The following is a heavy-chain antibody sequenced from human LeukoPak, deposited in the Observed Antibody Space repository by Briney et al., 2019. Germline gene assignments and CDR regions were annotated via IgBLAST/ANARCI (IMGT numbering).Heavy chain of an antibody. CDR2: INYSGST. V-gene: IGHV4-59*08. D-gene: IGHD2-15*01. CDR1: GGSISSYY. Sequence: SETLSLTCTVSGGSISSYYWIWIRQPPGKGLEGFGNINYSGSTNYNPSLKSRITISVDTSNNHFSQKLGSVTAADTAVYYCARHVGYCSGGSCYSSYYFDYWGQGTLVTVSS. J-gene: IGHJ4*02. CDR3: ARHVGYCSGGSCYSSYYFDY.